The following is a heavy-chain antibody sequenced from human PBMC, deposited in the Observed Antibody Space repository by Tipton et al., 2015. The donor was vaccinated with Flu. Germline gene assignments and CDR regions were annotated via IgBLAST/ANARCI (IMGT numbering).Heavy chain of an antibody. CDR1: GFSFGSYS. Sequence: GSLRLSCAASGFSFGSYSMNWVRQAPGKGLEWVSCITSGSTFIDYADSAKGRFTVSRDNVKNSVYLQMNSLGAEDTAVYYCALEWLWWGQGTLVTVSS. CDR2: ITSGSTFI. J-gene: IGHJ4*02. CDR3: ALEWLW. D-gene: IGHD5-24*01. V-gene: IGHV3-21*01.